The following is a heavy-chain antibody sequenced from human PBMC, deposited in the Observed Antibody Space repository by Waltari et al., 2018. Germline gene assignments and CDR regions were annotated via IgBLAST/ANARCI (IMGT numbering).Heavy chain of an antibody. CDR3: VQLPGY. D-gene: IGHD2-15*01. J-gene: IGHJ4*02. V-gene: IGHV4-39*01. CDR2: RYYSGST. CDR1: GGSIDSSHNY. Sequence: QVQLQESGPGLVKPSETLSLTCTVSGGSIDSSHNYWGWIRQPPGKGLEWIGSRYYSGSTYYNPSLKSRVTRSVDTSKNHFSLNLSSVTAADTAVYYCVQLPGYWGQGTLVTVSS.